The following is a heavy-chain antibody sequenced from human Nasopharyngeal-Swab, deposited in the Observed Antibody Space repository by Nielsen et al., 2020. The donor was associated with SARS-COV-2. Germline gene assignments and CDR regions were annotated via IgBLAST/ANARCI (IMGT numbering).Heavy chain of an antibody. V-gene: IGHV3-21*01. CDR2: ISSSSSYI. CDR1: GFTFSSYT. D-gene: IGHD5-12*01. CDR3: AREVPYSGHDDAFDI. Sequence: GGSLRLSCAASGFTFSSYTMNWVRQAPGKGLEWVASISSSSSYIYYADSVKGRFTISRDNAKNSLYLQMNSLRAEDTAVYYCAREVPYSGHDDAFDIWGQGTMVTVSA. J-gene: IGHJ3*02.